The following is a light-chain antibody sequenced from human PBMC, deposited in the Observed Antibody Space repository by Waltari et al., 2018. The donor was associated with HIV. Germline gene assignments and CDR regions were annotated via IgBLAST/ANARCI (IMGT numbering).Light chain of an antibody. Sequence: SYELSQLPSVSVSPGRTASIPCSGAKLGHKYFSWYQQKSGQSPVVVMYQDNERFSGSNSGNTATLTISGAQAMDEAEYYCQAWDSSAVYVFGTGTKVTVL. V-gene: IGLV3-1*01. J-gene: IGLJ1*01. CDR3: QAWDSSAVYV. CDR1: KLGHKY. CDR2: QD.